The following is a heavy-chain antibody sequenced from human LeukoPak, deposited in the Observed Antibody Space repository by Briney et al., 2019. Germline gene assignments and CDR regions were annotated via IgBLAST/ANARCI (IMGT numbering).Heavy chain of an antibody. D-gene: IGHD2-2*01. CDR2: MNSDVRTT. V-gene: IGHV3-74*01. J-gene: IGHJ4*02. CDR3: ATGGRYYLDN. CDR1: GFTFGTYL. Sequence: GGSLRLSCAASGFTFGTYLMHWVRQAPGKGLVWVSRMNSDVRTTNYADSVKGRFTISRDNARSTLYLQMNSLRVDDTAVYHCATGGRYYLDNWGQGTLVTVSS.